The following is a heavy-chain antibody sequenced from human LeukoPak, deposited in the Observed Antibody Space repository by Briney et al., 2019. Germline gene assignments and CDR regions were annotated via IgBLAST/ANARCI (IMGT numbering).Heavy chain of an antibody. J-gene: IGHJ4*02. Sequence: PGGSLRLSCAASGFTFSSHCMNWVRQAPGKGLEWVSSISSSSSYIYYADSVKGRFTISRDNAKNSLYLQMNSLRAEDTALYYCARFTTTVVEGDYFDYWGQGTLVTVSS. CDR1: GFTFSSHC. D-gene: IGHD4-23*01. CDR2: ISSSSSYI. CDR3: ARFTTTVVEGDYFDY. V-gene: IGHV3-21*01.